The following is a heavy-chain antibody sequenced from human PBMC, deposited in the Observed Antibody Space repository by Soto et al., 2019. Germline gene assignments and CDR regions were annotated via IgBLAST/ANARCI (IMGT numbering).Heavy chain of an antibody. V-gene: IGHV1-69*13. CDR2: IIPIFGTA. CDR1: GGTFSSYA. CDR3: AGGRRGGYDSGWFDP. D-gene: IGHD5-12*01. J-gene: IGHJ5*02. Sequence: GASVKVSCKASGGTFSSYAISWVRQAPGQGLEWMGGIIPIFGTANYAQKFQGRVTITADESTSTAYMELSSLRSEDTAVYYCAGGRRGGYDSGWFDPWGQGTLVTVSS.